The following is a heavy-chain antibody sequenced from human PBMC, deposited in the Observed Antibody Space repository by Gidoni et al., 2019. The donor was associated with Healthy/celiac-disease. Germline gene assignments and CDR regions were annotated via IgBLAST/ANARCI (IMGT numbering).Heavy chain of an antibody. J-gene: IGHJ6*02. Sequence: HMQLVQSGPEVKKPGTSVNVSCKASGLPFTSSAAQWVRQARGQRLECIGWIVVGSGNTNYAQKFQERVTITRDMSTSTAYMELSSLRSEDTAVYYCAAELNKGYYYYGMDVWGQGTTVTVSS. CDR2: IVVGSGNT. CDR3: AAELNKGYYYYGMDV. V-gene: IGHV1-58*01. CDR1: GLPFTSSA.